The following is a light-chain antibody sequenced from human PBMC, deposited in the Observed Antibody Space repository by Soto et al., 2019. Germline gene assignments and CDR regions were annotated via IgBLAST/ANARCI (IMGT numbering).Light chain of an antibody. CDR2: DAS. V-gene: IGKV1-5*01. CDR1: QSINSW. Sequence: IQMTQCPSTLSASVGDRVTITCRASQSINSWLAWYQQKPGKAPKLLIYDASSLESGVPSRFSGSGSGTEFTLTISSLQPDDFATYYCQQYNSYWTFGQGTKV. J-gene: IGKJ1*01. CDR3: QQYNSYWT.